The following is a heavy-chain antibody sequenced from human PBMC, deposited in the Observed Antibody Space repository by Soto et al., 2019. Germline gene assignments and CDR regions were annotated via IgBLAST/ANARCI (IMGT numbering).Heavy chain of an antibody. CDR1: GGSISSGDYY. J-gene: IGHJ4*02. V-gene: IGHV4-30-4*01. D-gene: IGHD6-25*01. Sequence: SETLSLTCTVSGGSISSGDYYWSWIRQPTGKGLEWIGYICYSGSTYYNPSLKSRVTISVDTPKNQFSLKLSSVTAADTAGYYCAKAPHAGSERWGQGTLVTVSS. CDR2: ICYSGST. CDR3: AKAPHAGSER.